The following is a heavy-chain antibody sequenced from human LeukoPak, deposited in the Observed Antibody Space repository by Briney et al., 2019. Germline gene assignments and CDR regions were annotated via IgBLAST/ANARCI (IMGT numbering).Heavy chain of an antibody. CDR2: ISYDGNSK. J-gene: IGHJ4*02. Sequence: GGSLRLSCAASGFTFINYALHGFRQAPGKGLEWVAVISYDGNSKYYADSVKGRFTISRDNSKNTLYLQMHSLRAEDTAVYYCAKGDVSGRLFDFWGQGTRVTVSS. D-gene: IGHD3-10*01. CDR3: AKGDVSGRLFDF. CDR1: GFTFINYA. V-gene: IGHV3-30*18.